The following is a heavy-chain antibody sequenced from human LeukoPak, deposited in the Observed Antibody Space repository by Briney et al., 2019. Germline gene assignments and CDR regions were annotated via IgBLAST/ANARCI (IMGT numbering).Heavy chain of an antibody. Sequence: GGSLRLSCAASGFTFSSYWMSWVRQAPGKGLEWVANIKQGGSEKYYVDSVKGRFTISRDNAKNSLYLQMNSLRAEDTAVYYCARECCSSTSCYAEGLFDYWGQGTLVTVSS. D-gene: IGHD2-2*01. CDR3: ARECCSSTSCYAEGLFDY. CDR2: IKQGGSEK. J-gene: IGHJ4*02. CDR1: GFTFSSYW. V-gene: IGHV3-7*01.